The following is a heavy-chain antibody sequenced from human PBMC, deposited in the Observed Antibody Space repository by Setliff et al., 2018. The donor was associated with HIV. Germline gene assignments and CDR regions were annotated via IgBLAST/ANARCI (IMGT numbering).Heavy chain of an antibody. CDR1: GYAFTDYS. CDR2: INPDSRGT. D-gene: IGHD6-13*01. CDR3: ARGVKGIATTGKYYFDY. Sequence: ASVMVSCKTSGYAFTDYSIHWVRQAPGQGLEWVGRINPDSRGTNYAQTFQGRVTMTRDTSVSTAYMELSRLKSDDTAVFYCARGVKGIATTGKYYFDYWGQGTLVT. V-gene: IGHV1-2*06. J-gene: IGHJ4*02.